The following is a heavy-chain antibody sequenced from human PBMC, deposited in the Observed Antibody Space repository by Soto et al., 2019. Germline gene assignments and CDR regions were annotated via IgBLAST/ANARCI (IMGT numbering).Heavy chain of an antibody. J-gene: IGHJ4*02. D-gene: IGHD3-10*01. CDR1: GDSVSSSSYY. CDR3: ARGPGTMAKIDY. V-gene: IGHV4-61*01. Sequence: SETLSLTCTVSGDSVSSSSYYWSWIRQPPGKGLEWIGYIYYSGSTNYNPSLKSRVTISVDTSKNQFSLKLSSVTAADTAVYYCARGPGTMAKIDYWGQGTLVTVSS. CDR2: IYYSGST.